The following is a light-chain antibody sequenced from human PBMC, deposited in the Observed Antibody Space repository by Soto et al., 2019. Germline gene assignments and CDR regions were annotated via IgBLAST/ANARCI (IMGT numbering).Light chain of an antibody. CDR3: QTWGTGIQV. Sequence: QLVLTQSPSASASLGASVKLTCTLSSGDSSYAIAWHQQQPEKGPRYLMNLNSDGSHSKGDGIPDRFSGSSAGAERYFTISSLQSEDETDYYCQTWGTGIQVFGGGTKLTVL. V-gene: IGLV4-69*01. CDR1: SGDSSYA. CDR2: LNSDGSH. J-gene: IGLJ3*02.